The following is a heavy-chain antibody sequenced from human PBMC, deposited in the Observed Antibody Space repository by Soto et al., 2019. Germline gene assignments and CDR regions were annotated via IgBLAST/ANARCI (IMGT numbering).Heavy chain of an antibody. V-gene: IGHV4-38-2*02. CDR1: GDSIRGGYF. Sequence: PSETLYHTYAASGDSIRGGYFWGWIRQPPRKGLGWIGSIFHSGSTYYNPSLNSRVTLSVDTNRNQNSLKLSSAPAADTAVYYCARDMRVVQSTSLAGNTGKPGGGRAYWGHRTKVT. CDR2: IFHSGST. D-gene: IGHD2-21*01. J-gene: IGHJ4*01. CDR3: ARDMRVVQSTSLAGNTGKPGGGRAY.